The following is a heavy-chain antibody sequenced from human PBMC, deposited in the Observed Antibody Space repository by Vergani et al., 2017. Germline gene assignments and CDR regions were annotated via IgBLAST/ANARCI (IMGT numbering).Heavy chain of an antibody. J-gene: IGHJ6*02. CDR2: INHSGST. CDR1: NDSVSNTFYY. Sequence: QVQLQESGPGLVKPSETLSLTCTVSNDSVSNTFYYWGWIRQTPGKGLEWIGEINHSGSTNYNPSLKSRVTISVDTSKNQFSLKLSSVTAADTAVYYCARGVVGYGMDVWGQGTTVTVSS. V-gene: IGHV4-39*07. CDR3: ARGVVGYGMDV. D-gene: IGHD3-16*02.